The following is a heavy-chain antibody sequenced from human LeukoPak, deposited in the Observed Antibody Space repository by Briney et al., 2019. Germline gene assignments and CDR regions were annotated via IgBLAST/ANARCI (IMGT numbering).Heavy chain of an antibody. CDR1: GGSISSSCYY. CDR3: AREHDSSSSRHWYFDL. J-gene: IGHJ2*01. V-gene: IGHV4-61*02. Sequence: SETLSLTCTVSGGSISSSCYYWSWIRQPAGKGLEWIGRIYTSGSTNYNPSLKSRVTISVDKSKNQFSLKLSSVTAADTAVYYCAREHDSSSSRHWYFDLWGRGTLVTVSS. D-gene: IGHD6-6*01. CDR2: IYTSGST.